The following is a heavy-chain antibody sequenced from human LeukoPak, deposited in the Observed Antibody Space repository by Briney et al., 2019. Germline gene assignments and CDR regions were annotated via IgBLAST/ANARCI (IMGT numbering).Heavy chain of an antibody. Sequence: SETLSLTCTVSGGFISSYYWSWIRQPPGKGLEWIGYIYYSGSTNYNPSLKSRVTISVDTSKNQFSLKLSSVTAADTAVYYCARVGGSGSYYYGMDVWGQGTTVTASS. CDR2: IYYSGST. CDR3: ARVGGSGSYYYGMDV. J-gene: IGHJ6*02. CDR1: GGFISSYY. V-gene: IGHV4-59*01. D-gene: IGHD3-10*01.